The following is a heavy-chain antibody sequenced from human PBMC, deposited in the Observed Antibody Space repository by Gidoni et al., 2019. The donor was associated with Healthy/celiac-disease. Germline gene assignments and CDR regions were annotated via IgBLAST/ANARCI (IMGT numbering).Heavy chain of an antibody. CDR1: GFTVSSNY. CDR2: IYSGGST. V-gene: IGHV3-66*01. Sequence: EVQLVESGGGLVQPGGSLRLSCAASGFTVSSNYMSWVRQAPGKGLEWVSVIYSGGSTYYADSVKGRFTISRDNFKNTLYLQMNSLRAEDTAVYYCARERGYYDSSGSGAFDIWGQGTMVTVSS. CDR3: ARERGYYDSSGSGAFDI. D-gene: IGHD3-22*01. J-gene: IGHJ3*02.